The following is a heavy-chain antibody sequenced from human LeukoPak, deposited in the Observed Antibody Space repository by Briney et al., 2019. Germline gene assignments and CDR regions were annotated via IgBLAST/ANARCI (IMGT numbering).Heavy chain of an antibody. J-gene: IGHJ4*02. CDR3: ARAPNPRNTYGYNDK. CDR2: ISGYNGHT. V-gene: IGHV1-18*04. Sequence: GASVKVSCTASGYAFSDHGVNWVRQAPGQGLEWMGWISGYNGHTSYAQKFQGRVMVTPDRSTNTAYLELRSLRSDDTAVYYCARAPNPRNTYGYNDKWGQGTLVTVSS. CDR1: GYAFSDHG. D-gene: IGHD5-18*01.